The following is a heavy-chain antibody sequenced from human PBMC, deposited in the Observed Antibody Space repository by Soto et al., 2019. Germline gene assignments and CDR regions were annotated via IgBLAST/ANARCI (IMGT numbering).Heavy chain of an antibody. Sequence: PSETLSLTCTVSGGSISSYYWSWIRQPPGKGLEWIGYIYYSGSTNYNPSLKSRVTISVDTSKNQFSLKLSSVTAADTAVYYCASWVRDCTNGVCYSPPKGYYYYMDVWGKGTTVTVSS. CDR3: ASWVRDCTNGVCYSPPKGYYYYMDV. D-gene: IGHD2-8*01. CDR2: IYYSGST. V-gene: IGHV4-59*01. J-gene: IGHJ6*03. CDR1: GGSISSYY.